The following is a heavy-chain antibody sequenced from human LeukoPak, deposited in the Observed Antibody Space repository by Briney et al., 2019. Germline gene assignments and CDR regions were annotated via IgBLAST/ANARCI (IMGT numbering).Heavy chain of an antibody. V-gene: IGHV4-30-2*01. Sequence: SETLSLTCAVSGGSISSGGYSWSWIRQPPGKGLEWIGYIYHSGSTYYNPSLKSRVTISVDRSKNQFSLKLSSVTAADTAVYYCARGSYYYDSSGYSSDAFDIWGQGTMVTVSS. D-gene: IGHD3-22*01. CDR2: IYHSGST. J-gene: IGHJ3*02. CDR3: ARGSYYYDSSGYSSDAFDI. CDR1: GGSISSGGYS.